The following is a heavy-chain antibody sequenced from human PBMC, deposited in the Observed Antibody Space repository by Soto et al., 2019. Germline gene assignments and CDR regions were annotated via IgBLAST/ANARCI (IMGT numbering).Heavy chain of an antibody. V-gene: IGHV4-39*01. CDR2: IYYSGST. CDR3: ARSGYSSGWILDYYYYYGMDV. J-gene: IGHJ6*02. CDR1: GGSISSSSYY. D-gene: IGHD6-19*01. Sequence: SETLSLTCTVSGGSISSSSYYWGWVRHPPGKGLEWIGSIYYSGSTYYNPSLKSRVTISVDTSKNQFSLKLSSVTAADTAVYYCARSGYSSGWILDYYYYYGMDVWGQGTTVTVSS.